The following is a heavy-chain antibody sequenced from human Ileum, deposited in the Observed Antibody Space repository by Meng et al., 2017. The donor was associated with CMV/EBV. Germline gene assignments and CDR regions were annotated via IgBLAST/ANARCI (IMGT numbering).Heavy chain of an antibody. V-gene: IGHV1-18*01. Sequence: GESLKISCAASGFTLYSYAMSWVRQAPGQGLEWMGWISAYNGNTNYAQKLQGRVTMTTDTSTSTAYMELRSLRSDDTAVYYCARGGAVAGTTYYYGMDVWGQGTTVTVSS. CDR2: ISAYNGNT. D-gene: IGHD6-19*01. J-gene: IGHJ6*02. CDR1: GFTLYSYA. CDR3: ARGGAVAGTTYYYGMDV.